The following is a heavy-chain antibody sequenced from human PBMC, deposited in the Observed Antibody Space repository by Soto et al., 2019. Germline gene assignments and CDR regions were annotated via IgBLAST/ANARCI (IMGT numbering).Heavy chain of an antibody. D-gene: IGHD2-15*01. Sequence: PGESLTISCTCSGYSFTRYWIGWVRQMPGKGLEWMGIIYPGDSDTRYSPSFQGQVTISADKSISTAYLQWSSLKASDTAMYYCARHSPGLGYCSGGSCYSDLYYYGMDVWGQGTTVTVSS. V-gene: IGHV5-51*01. CDR3: ARHSPGLGYCSGGSCYSDLYYYGMDV. J-gene: IGHJ6*02. CDR1: GYSFTRYW. CDR2: IYPGDSDT.